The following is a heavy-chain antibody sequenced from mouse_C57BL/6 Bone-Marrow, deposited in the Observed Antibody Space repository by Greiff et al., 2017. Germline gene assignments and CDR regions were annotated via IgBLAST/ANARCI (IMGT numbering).Heavy chain of an antibody. CDR1: GYTFTDHT. J-gene: IGHJ3*01. V-gene: IGHV1-78*01. CDR3: ARRCYGNYSWFAY. CDR2: IYPRDGST. D-gene: IGHD2-1*01. Sequence: VKLMESDAELVKPGASVKISCKVSGYTFTDHTIHWMKQRTEQGLEWIGYIYPRDGSTKYNEKFKGKATLTADKSSSTAYMQLNSLTSEDSAVYFGARRCYGNYSWFAYWGQGTLVTVSA.